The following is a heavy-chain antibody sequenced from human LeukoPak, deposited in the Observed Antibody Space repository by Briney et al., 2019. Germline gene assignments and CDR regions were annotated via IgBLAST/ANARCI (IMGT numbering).Heavy chain of an antibody. J-gene: IGHJ4*02. CDR1: GYTFNSYG. Sequence: ASVKVSCKASGYTFNSYGISWVRQAPGQGLEWMGWISAYNGNTNYAQKVQGRVTMTTDASTSTAYMELRSLRSDDTAVYYCARDGYDFLSGYYRTPLDYWGQGTLVTVSS. CDR3: ARDGYDFLSGYYRTPLDY. D-gene: IGHD3-3*01. V-gene: IGHV1-18*01. CDR2: ISAYNGNT.